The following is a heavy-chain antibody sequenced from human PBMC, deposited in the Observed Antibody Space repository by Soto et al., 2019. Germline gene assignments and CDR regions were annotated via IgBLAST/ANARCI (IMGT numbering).Heavy chain of an antibody. CDR3: ERGRQYYDFWSGYSDYYYYGMDV. V-gene: IGHV4-34*01. CDR1: GGSFSGYY. CDR2: INHSGST. Sequence: PSETLSRTCAVYGGSFSGYYWSWIRQPPGKGLEWIGEINHSGSTNYNPSLKSRVTISVDTSKNQFSLKLSSVTAADTAVYYCERGRQYYDFWSGYSDYYYYGMDVWGQGTTVIVSS. J-gene: IGHJ6*02. D-gene: IGHD3-3*01.